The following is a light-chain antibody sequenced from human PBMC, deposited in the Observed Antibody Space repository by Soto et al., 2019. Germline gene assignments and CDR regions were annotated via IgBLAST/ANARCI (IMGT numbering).Light chain of an antibody. CDR3: QQYSTWPWT. J-gene: IGKJ1*01. V-gene: IGKV3-15*01. CDR2: GSS. Sequence: DIVMTQSPASLSVSPGERVILSCRASQSVGSDLAWYQQKLGQAPTLLMYGSSTRATAIPARFSGSGPGTEFPRPVSRLEPADVAVNHCQQYSTWPWTFGQGNKV. CDR1: QSVGSD.